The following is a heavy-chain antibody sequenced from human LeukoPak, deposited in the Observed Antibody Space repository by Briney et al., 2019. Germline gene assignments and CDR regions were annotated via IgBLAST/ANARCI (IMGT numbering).Heavy chain of an antibody. CDR1: GGSISSGGYS. CDR3: ARGSLSYNDY. D-gene: IGHD3-16*02. Sequence: SETPSLTCAVSGGSISSGGYSWSWIRQPPGKGLEWIGYIYHSGSTYYNPSLKSRVTISVDRSKNQFSLKLSSVTAADTAVYYCARGSLSYNDYWGQGTLVTVSS. V-gene: IGHV4-30-2*01. CDR2: IYHSGST. J-gene: IGHJ4*02.